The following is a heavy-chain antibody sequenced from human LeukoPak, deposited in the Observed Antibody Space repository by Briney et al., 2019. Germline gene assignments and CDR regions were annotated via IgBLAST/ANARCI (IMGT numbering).Heavy chain of an antibody. D-gene: IGHD2-15*01. CDR1: GLTFNNAW. Sequence: GGSLGLSCAASGLTFNNAWMSWVRQAPGKGLEWVGRIRSRSAGGTTDYGAPVKGRFTISRDDSKNTLYLQMNSLKTEDTAVYYYSTGGGTHDYWGQGTLVTVSS. CDR2: IRSRSAGGTT. J-gene: IGHJ4*02. CDR3: STGGGTHDY. V-gene: IGHV3-15*01.